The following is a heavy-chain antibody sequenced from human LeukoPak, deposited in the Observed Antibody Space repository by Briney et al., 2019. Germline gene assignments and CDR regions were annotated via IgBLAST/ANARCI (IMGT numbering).Heavy chain of an antibody. V-gene: IGHV3-9*01. CDR1: GFTCNDYG. Sequence: GRSLRLSCAASGFTCNDYGIHWVRQAPGKGLEWVSGIDWNSGAIGYADSVKGRFTISRDNAKNSLYLQMNSLRAEDTALYYCVKDRAANLYGSGAFEYWGQGTLVTVSS. J-gene: IGHJ4*02. D-gene: IGHD3-10*01. CDR2: IDWNSGAI. CDR3: VKDRAANLYGSGAFEY.